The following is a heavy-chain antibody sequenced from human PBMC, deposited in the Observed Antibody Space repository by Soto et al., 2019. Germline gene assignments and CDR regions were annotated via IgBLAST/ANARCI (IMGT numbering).Heavy chain of an antibody. CDR2: ISYDGTDK. V-gene: IGHV3-30*18. J-gene: IGHJ6*02. CDR1: GFTFSSYG. D-gene: IGHD5-18*01. Sequence: LRLSCAASGFTFSSYGIHWVRQAPGKGLEWVALISYDGTDKYYADSVKGRFTISRDNSKNTLYLQMSSLGPEDTAVYYCVKERYAQLWLEDYGMDVGGQGKTVTVS. CDR3: VKERYAQLWLEDYGMDV.